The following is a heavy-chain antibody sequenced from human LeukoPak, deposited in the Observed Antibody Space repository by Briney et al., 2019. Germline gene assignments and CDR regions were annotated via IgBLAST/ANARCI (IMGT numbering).Heavy chain of an antibody. CDR1: GYTFTGYY. V-gene: IGHV1-2*02. CDR2: INPNSRGT. D-gene: IGHD3-3*01. Sequence: ASVKVSCKASGYTFTGYYMHWVRQAPGQGFEWMGWINPNSRGTNYAQKFQGRVTMTRDTSISTAYMELSSLRSEDTAVYYCATRGITGYYYYMDVWGKGTTVTVSS. CDR3: ATRGITGYYYYMDV. J-gene: IGHJ6*03.